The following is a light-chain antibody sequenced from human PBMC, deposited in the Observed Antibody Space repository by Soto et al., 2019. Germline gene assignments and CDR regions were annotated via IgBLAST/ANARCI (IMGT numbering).Light chain of an antibody. CDR2: EVS. J-gene: IGLJ1*01. V-gene: IGLV2-14*01. CDR1: SSDVGGYNY. CDR3: SSYTSSSIDYV. Sequence: QSALTQPASVSGSPGQSITISCTGTSSDVGGYNYVSWYQQHPGKAPKLMIYEVSNRPSGVSNRFSGSKSGITASLTVSGLQAEYEADYYCSSYTSSSIDYVFGTGTKLTVL.